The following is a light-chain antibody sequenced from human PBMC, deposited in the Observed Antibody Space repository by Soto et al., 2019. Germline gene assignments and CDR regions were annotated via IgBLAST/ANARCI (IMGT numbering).Light chain of an antibody. Sequence: QSVLTQPPSVSGAQGQRVTISCTGSSSNIGAGYDVHWYQQLPGTAPKLLIYGNSNRPSGVPDRFSGSKSGTSASLAITGLQAEDEADYYCQSYASSLSGLVFGTGTKVTVL. CDR1: SSNIGAGYD. CDR2: GNS. V-gene: IGLV1-40*01. CDR3: QSYASSLSGLV. J-gene: IGLJ1*01.